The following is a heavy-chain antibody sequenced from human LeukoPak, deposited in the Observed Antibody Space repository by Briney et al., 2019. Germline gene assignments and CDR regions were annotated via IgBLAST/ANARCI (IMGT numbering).Heavy chain of an antibody. J-gene: IGHJ4*02. CDR3: VRWVFEY. CDR2: ISYDGSNK. Sequence: PGGSLRLSCAASGFTFSSYGMHWVRQAPGKGLEWVAVISYDGSNKYYADSVKGRFTISRDNSKNTLYLQMNSLRAEDTAVYYCVRWVFEYWGQGTLVTVSS. CDR1: GFTFSSYG. V-gene: IGHV3-30*03.